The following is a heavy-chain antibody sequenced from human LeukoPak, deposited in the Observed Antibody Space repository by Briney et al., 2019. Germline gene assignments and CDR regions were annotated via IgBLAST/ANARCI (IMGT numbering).Heavy chain of an antibody. CDR1: GYTFTSYD. D-gene: IGHD3-9*01. Sequence: GASVKVSCKASGYTFTSYDINWVRQATGQGLEWMGWMNPNSGNTGYAQKFQGRDTMTRNTSISTAYMELSSLRSEDTAVYYCASRCGERSEGYFDWLYNNYYYYYGMDVWGQGTTVTVSS. V-gene: IGHV1-8*01. J-gene: IGHJ6*02. CDR3: ASRCGERSEGYFDWLYNNYYYYYGMDV. CDR2: MNPNSGNT.